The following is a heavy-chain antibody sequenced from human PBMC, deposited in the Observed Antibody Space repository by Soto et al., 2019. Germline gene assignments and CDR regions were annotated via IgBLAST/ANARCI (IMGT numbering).Heavy chain of an antibody. CDR3: AKEGHFVVVPAASYYFDY. J-gene: IGHJ4*02. V-gene: IGHV3-23*01. CDR1: GFTFSSYA. Sequence: PGGSLRLSCAASGFTFSSYAMSWVRQAPGKGLEWVSAISGSGGSTYYADSVKGRFTISRDNSKNTLYLQMNSLRAEDTAVYYCAKEGHFVVVPAASYYFDYWGQGTLVTVSS. CDR2: ISGSGGST. D-gene: IGHD2-2*01.